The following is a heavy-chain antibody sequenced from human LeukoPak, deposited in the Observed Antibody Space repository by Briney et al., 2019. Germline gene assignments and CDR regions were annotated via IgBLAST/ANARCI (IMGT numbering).Heavy chain of an antibody. CDR3: ARMLGYYYDSSGYYPP. J-gene: IGHJ5*02. Sequence: SETLSLTCTVSGGSISSSSYYWGWIRQPPGKGLEWIGSIYYGGSTYYNPSLKSRVTISVDTSKNQFSLKLSSVTAADTAVYYCARMLGYYYDSSGYYPPWGQGTLVTVSS. V-gene: IGHV4-39*01. D-gene: IGHD3-22*01. CDR1: GGSISSSSYY. CDR2: IYYGGST.